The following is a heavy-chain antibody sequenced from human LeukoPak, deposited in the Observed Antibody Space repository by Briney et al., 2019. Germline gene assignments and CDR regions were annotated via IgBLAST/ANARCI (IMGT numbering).Heavy chain of an antibody. J-gene: IGHJ4*02. CDR1: GFTFNDHY. CDR2: TKNRANSYTT. V-gene: IGHV3-72*01. D-gene: IGHD2-15*01. CDR3: VASIVSPSNY. Sequence: GGTLRLSCATSGFTFNDHYLGWVRQAPGKGLEWVGRTKNRANSYTTEYAASVNGRFTISRDDSENSLRLQMNSLKTEDTAIYYCVASIVSPSNYWGQGTLVTVSS.